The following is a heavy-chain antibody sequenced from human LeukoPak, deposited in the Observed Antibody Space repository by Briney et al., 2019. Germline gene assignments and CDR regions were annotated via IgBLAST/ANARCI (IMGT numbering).Heavy chain of an antibody. V-gene: IGHV4-59*01. CDR2: SYSGGNA. D-gene: IGHD1-26*01. J-gene: IGHJ3*01. Sequence: PSETLSLTCTVSGASTSAYYWSWIRQPPGKGLEWIGYSYSGGNANYNPSLKSRVTISIDTFENQFSLRLTSVTAADTAVYFCAHSKRGGGYYINAFAVWGQGALVTISS. CDR3: AHSKRGGGYYINAFAV. CDR1: GASTSAYY.